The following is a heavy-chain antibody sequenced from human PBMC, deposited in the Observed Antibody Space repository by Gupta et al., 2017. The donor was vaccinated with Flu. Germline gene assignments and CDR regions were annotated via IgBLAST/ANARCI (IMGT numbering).Heavy chain of an antibody. CDR2: TYYRSKWYN. V-gene: IGHV6-1*01. CDR1: GDSVSSNSAA. Sequence: QVQLQQSGPGLVTPSQTLPLTCPISGDSVSSNSAAWTWLSQSPSRGLEWLGRTYYRSKWYNDYAVSVKSRITSNPDTSKNQFSLQLNSVTPEDTAVYYCARGTLGGIVVVITMDAFDIWGQGTMVTVSS. D-gene: IGHD3-22*01. CDR3: ARGTLGGIVVVITMDAFDI. J-gene: IGHJ3*02.